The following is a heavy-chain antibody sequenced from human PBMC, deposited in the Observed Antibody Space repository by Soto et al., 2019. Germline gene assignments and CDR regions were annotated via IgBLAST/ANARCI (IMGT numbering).Heavy chain of an antibody. V-gene: IGHV3-30*03. CDR3: APAGDYGDYAAY. J-gene: IGHJ4*02. Sequence: QVQLVESGGGVVQPGRSLRLSCAASGFTFSSYGMHWVRQASGKGLEWVAVISYDGSNKYYADSVKGRFTISRDNSKNTLYLQMNSLRAEDTAVYYCAPAGDYGDYAAYWGQGTLVTVSS. CDR2: ISYDGSNK. CDR1: GFTFSSYG. D-gene: IGHD4-17*01.